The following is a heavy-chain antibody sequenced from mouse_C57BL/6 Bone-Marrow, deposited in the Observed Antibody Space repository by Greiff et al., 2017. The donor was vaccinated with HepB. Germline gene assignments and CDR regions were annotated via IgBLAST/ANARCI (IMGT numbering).Heavy chain of an antibody. V-gene: IGHV5-6*01. CDR1: GFTFSSYG. Sequence: EVNVVESGGDLVKPGGSLKLSCAASGFTFSSYGMSWVRQTPDKRLEWVATISSGGSYTYYPDSVKGRFTISRDNAKNTLYLQMSSLKSEDTAMYYCARQGGYFPMDYWGQGTSVTVSS. CDR3: ARQGGYFPMDY. D-gene: IGHD2-3*01. CDR2: ISSGGSYT. J-gene: IGHJ4*01.